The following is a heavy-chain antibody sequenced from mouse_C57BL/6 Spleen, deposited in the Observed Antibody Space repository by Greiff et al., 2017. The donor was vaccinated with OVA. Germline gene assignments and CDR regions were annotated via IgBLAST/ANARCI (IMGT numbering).Heavy chain of an antibody. Sequence: VQLQESGPGLVQPSQCLSITCTVSGFSLTSYGVHWVRQSPGKGLEWLGVIWSGGSTDYNAAFMSRLSISTDNSKSQVFFKMNRRQADDAAIYDGAQGIYEDYDGYFDVWGTGTTVTVSS. CDR1: GFSLTSYG. CDR2: IWSGGST. D-gene: IGHD2-4*01. CDR3: AQGIYEDYDGYFDV. J-gene: IGHJ1*03. V-gene: IGHV2-5*01.